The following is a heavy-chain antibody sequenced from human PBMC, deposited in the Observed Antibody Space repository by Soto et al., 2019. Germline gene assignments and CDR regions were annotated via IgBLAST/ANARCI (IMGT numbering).Heavy chain of an antibody. D-gene: IGHD3-22*01. Sequence: SETLSLTCAVYGGSFSGYYWTWIRQPPGTGLEWIGEINHSGSTNYNPSLKSRVTISVDTSKSQFSLKLTSVTAADTAVYYCAGSGYYHNSGMDVWGQGTTVTVSS. CDR2: INHSGST. CDR3: AGSGYYHNSGMDV. CDR1: GGSFSGYY. V-gene: IGHV4-34*01. J-gene: IGHJ6*02.